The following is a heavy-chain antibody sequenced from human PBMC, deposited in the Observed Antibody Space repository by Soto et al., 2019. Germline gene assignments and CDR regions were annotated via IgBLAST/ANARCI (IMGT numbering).Heavy chain of an antibody. J-gene: IGHJ4*02. V-gene: IGHV3-33*01. CDR2: IVNHGETK. D-gene: IGHD1-1*01. Sequence: QVQLVESGGGVVQPGTSLRLSCAASGLLFSRFGMHWVRQAPGKGLEWVAVIVNHGETKAYADSVRGRFTISRDNSRNTLFLEMSSLRVEDTAIYYCARDDEYDDNGLDYWGQGTLVTVSS. CDR3: ARDDEYDDNGLDY. CDR1: GLLFSRFG.